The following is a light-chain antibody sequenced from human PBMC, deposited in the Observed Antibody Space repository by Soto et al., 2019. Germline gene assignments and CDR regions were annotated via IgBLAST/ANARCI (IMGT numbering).Light chain of an antibody. CDR2: GAS. J-gene: IGKJ1*01. CDR3: QQYASSPWT. CDR1: QSVSSNY. Sequence: EIVLTQSPGTLSMSAGERATLSCRASQSVSSNYLAWYQQKPGQAPRLLIYGASSRAIGIPDRFSGSGSGTDFTLTITRLGPEDFAVYYCQQYASSPWTFGQGTKVEGK. V-gene: IGKV3-20*01.